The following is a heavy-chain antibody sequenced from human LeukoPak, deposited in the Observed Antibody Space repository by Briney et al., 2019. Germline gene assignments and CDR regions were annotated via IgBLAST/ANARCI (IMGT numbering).Heavy chain of an antibody. CDR3: ARGGAPDN. D-gene: IGHD1-26*01. CDR2: INQDGGKK. J-gene: IGHJ4*02. Sequence: GGSLRLSCAASGFNFSSYWMSWVRQAPGKGLEWVANINQDGGKKYYVDSVRGRFAISRDNAENSVYLQMNNLRAEDTALYYCARGGAPDNWGQGTLVTVSS. V-gene: IGHV3-7*01. CDR1: GFNFSSYW.